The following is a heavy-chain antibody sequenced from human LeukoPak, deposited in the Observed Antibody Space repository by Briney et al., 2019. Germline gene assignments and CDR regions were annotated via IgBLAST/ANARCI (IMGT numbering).Heavy chain of an antibody. CDR2: ISYDGSNK. J-gene: IGHJ3*02. CDR3: AKLGHGLMTYYYDSSGYYDAFDI. CDR1: GFTFSSYA. D-gene: IGHD3-22*01. V-gene: IGHV3-30-3*02. Sequence: GGSLRLSCAAPGFTFSSYAMHWVRQAPGKGLEWVAVISYDGSNKYYADSVKGRFTISRDNSKNTLYLQINSLRAEDTAVYYCAKLGHGLMTYYYDSSGYYDAFDIWGQGTMVTVSS.